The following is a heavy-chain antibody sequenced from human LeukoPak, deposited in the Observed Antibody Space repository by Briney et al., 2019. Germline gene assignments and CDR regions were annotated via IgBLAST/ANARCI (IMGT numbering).Heavy chain of an antibody. CDR2: INPNSGGT. CDR3: ARVPQWLPPDY. J-gene: IGHJ4*02. V-gene: IGHV1-2*02. CDR1: GYTFTSYG. D-gene: IGHD6-19*01. Sequence: ASVKVSCKSSGYTFTSYGFNWVRQAPGQGLEWMGWINPNSGGTNYAQKFQGRVTMTRDTSISTAYMELSRLRSDDTAVYYCARVPQWLPPDYWGQGTLVTVSS.